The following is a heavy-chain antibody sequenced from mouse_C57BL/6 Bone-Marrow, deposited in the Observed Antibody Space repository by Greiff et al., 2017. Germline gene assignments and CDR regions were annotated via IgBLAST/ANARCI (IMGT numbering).Heavy chain of an antibody. J-gene: IGHJ1*03. Sequence: VQLKESGTVLARPGASVKMSCKTSGYAFTSYWMPWVKQRPGQGLEWIGAIYPGNSDTSYNTKFKGKAKLTAVKSSSTAYMEHSSRTNEDSSVYYGTKWDYYDDNSRYCDVWGTGTTLTVSS. D-gene: IGHD1-1*01. CDR1: GYAFTSYW. CDR3: TKWDYYDDNSRYCDV. V-gene: IGHV1-5*01. CDR2: IYPGNSDT.